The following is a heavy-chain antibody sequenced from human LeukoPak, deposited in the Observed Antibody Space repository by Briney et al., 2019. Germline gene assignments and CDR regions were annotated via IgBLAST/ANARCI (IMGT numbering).Heavy chain of an antibody. Sequence: LGASVTVSCKASGYTFTGYYMHWVRQAPGQGLEGMGWINPNSGGTNYAQKFQGRVTMTRDTSISTAYMELSRLRSDDTAVYYCACQAAVNKFDYWGQGTLVTVSS. CDR3: ACQAAVNKFDY. V-gene: IGHV1-2*03. D-gene: IGHD6-13*01. CDR2: INPNSGGT. J-gene: IGHJ4*02. CDR1: GYTFTGYY.